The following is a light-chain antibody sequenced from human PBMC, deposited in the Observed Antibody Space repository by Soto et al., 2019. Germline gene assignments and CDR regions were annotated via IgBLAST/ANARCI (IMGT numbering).Light chain of an antibody. Sequence: QPVLTQSSSASASLGSSVKLTCTLSSGHGSYIIAWHQQQPGKAPRYLMKLEGSGSYNKGSGVPDRFSGSSSGADRYLTISNLQFEDEADYYCETWDSNTRVFGGGTQLTVL. CDR1: SGHGSYI. CDR2: LEGSGSY. CDR3: ETWDSNTRV. J-gene: IGLJ2*01. V-gene: IGLV4-60*02.